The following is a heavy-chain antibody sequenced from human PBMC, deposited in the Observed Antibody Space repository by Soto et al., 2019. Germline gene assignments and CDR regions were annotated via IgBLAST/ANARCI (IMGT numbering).Heavy chain of an antibody. D-gene: IGHD2-15*01. V-gene: IGHV1-69*02. CDR3: ASCSGGSCYSGALDY. CDR2: IIPILGIA. Sequence: QVKLVQSGAEVKKPGSSVKVSCKASGGTFSSYTISWVRQAPGQGLEWMGRIIPILGIANYAQKFQGRVTITADKSTSTAYMELCSLRSEDTAVYYCASCSGGSCYSGALDYWGQGTLVTVSS. J-gene: IGHJ4*02. CDR1: GGTFSSYT.